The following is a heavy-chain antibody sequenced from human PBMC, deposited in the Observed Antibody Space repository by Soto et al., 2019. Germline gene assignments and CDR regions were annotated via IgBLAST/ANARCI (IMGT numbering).Heavy chain of an antibody. CDR2: MNPNSGNT. CDR3: ARESGTYDFWSGYYNYYGMDV. D-gene: IGHD3-3*01. J-gene: IGHJ6*02. Sequence: ASVKVSCKGSGYTNTGDDVDWVRQATGQGLEWMGWMNPNSGNTGYAQKFQGRVTMTRNTSISTAYMELSSLRSEDTAVYYCARESGTYDFWSGYYNYYGMDVWGQGTLVTVSS. CDR1: GYTNTGDD. V-gene: IGHV1-8*01.